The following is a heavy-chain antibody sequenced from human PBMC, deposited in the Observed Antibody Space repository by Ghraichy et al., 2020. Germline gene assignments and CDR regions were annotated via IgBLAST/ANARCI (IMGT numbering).Heavy chain of an antibody. Sequence: GGSLRLSCAASGFTFSSYWMHWVRQAPGKGLVWVSRISSDGSHTNYADSVKGRFTISRDNAKNTLYLQMNSLRAEDTAVYYCARAGEVLVLYYFDSWGQGTLVTVSS. V-gene: IGHV3-74*01. CDR1: GFTFSSYW. J-gene: IGHJ4*02. CDR3: ARAGEVLVLYYFDS. D-gene: IGHD2-8*02. CDR2: ISSDGSHT.